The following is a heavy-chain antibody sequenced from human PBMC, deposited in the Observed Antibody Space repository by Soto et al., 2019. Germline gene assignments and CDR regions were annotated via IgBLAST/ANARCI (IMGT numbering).Heavy chain of an antibody. D-gene: IGHD1-26*01. J-gene: IGHJ4*02. V-gene: IGHV1-69*13. CDR3: ARVLSRSTYYFDY. CDR2: IIPIFGKA. Sequence: ASVKVSCKASGGTFSSYAISWVRQAPGQGLEWMGGIIPIFGKANYAQKFQGRVTITAYESTSTAYMELSSLRSEDTAVYYCARVLSRSTYYFDYWGQGTLVTVSS. CDR1: GGTFSSYA.